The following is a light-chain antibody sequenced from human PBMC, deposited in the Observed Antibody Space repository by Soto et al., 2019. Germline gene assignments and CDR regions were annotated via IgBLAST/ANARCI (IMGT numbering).Light chain of an antibody. CDR3: QSYDSSLSGSL. J-gene: IGLJ2*01. CDR1: SSKIGAGYD. CDR2: GNS. V-gene: IGLV1-40*01. Sequence: QSALTQPPSVSGAPGQRVTISCTGSSSKIGAGYDVHWYQQLPGTAPKLLIYGNSNRPSGVPDRFSGSKSGTSASLAITGLQAEDEADYYCQSYDSSLSGSLFGGGTKLTVL.